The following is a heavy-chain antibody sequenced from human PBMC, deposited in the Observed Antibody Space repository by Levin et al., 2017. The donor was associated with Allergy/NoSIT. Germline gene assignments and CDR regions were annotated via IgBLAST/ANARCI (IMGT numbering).Heavy chain of an antibody. CDR1: GFTFSNYW. J-gene: IGHJ5*02. Sequence: GESLKISCAASGFTFSNYWMNWVRQAPGKGLEWVANIKQDGSEKYYVDSVKGRFTISRDNAKNSLFLQMNSLRAEDTAVYYCARGRAELSWGQGTLVTVSS. CDR2: IKQDGSEK. CDR3: ARGRAELS. D-gene: IGHD1-14*01. V-gene: IGHV3-7*01.